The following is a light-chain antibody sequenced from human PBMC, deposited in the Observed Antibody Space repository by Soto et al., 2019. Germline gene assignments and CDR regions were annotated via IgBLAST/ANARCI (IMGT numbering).Light chain of an antibody. Sequence: DIVMTQSPLPQPVTPGEPASISCRASQSLLHSVGYNYVDWYLQKPGQSPQLLIYLGSNRASGVPDRLSGSGSGTDFTLKISRVEAEDVGVYFCMQSLHTPPTFGGGTKVEIK. CDR2: LGS. CDR3: MQSLHTPPT. J-gene: IGKJ4*01. CDR1: QSLLHSVGYNY. V-gene: IGKV2-28*01.